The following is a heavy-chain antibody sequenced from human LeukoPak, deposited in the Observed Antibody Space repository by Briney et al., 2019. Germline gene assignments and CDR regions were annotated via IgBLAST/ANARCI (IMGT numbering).Heavy chain of an antibody. Sequence: SETLLLTCAVYGGSFSGYYWSWIRQPPGKGLEWIGEINHSGSTNYNPSLKSRVTISVDTSKNQFSLKLSSVTAADTAVYYCARGRRSSGLDYWGQGTLVTVSS. J-gene: IGHJ4*02. V-gene: IGHV4-34*01. D-gene: IGHD6-19*01. CDR3: ARGRRSSGLDY. CDR1: GGSFSGYY. CDR2: INHSGST.